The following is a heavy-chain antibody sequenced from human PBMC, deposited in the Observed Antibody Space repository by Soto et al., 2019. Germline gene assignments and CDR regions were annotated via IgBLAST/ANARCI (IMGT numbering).Heavy chain of an antibody. CDR3: ARLKLAAGNPSFDY. CDR1: GGSISSSSYY. Sequence: PXETLSLTCTVSGGSISSSSYYWGWIRQPPGKGLEWIGSIYYSGSTYYNPSLKSRVTISVDTSKNQFSLKLSSVTAADTAVYYCARLKLAAGNPSFDYWGQGTLVTVSS. CDR2: IYYSGST. V-gene: IGHV4-39*01. D-gene: IGHD6-13*01. J-gene: IGHJ4*02.